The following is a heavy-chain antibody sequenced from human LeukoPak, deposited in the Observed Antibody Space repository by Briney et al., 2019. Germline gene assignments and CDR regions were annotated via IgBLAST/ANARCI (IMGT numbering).Heavy chain of an antibody. J-gene: IGHJ6*03. CDR2: IIPIFGTA. V-gene: IGHV1-69*13. Sequence: SVKVSCKASGGTFISYGISWVRQAPGQGLEWMGGIIPIFGTANYAQKFQGRVTITADESTSTAYMELSSLRSEDTAVYYCARGRGYYYYMDVWGKGTTVTISS. CDR3: ARGRGYYYYMDV. D-gene: IGHD5-12*01. CDR1: GGTFISYG.